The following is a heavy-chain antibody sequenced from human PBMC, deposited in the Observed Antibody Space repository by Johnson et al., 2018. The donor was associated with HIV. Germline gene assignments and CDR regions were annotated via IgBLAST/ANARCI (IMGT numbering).Heavy chain of an antibody. D-gene: IGHD4-11*01. Sequence: QVQLVESGGGVVQPGRSLRLSCAASGFTFSSYAMHWVRQAPGKGLEWVAVIRFDGSIQYQRDSVKGRFSISRDNSKNTLYLQMNSLRAEDTALYYCARDTYSSDACDIWGQGTMVTVSS. CDR1: GFTFSSYA. J-gene: IGHJ3*02. V-gene: IGHV3-33*08. CDR2: IRFDGSIQ. CDR3: ARDTYSSDACDI.